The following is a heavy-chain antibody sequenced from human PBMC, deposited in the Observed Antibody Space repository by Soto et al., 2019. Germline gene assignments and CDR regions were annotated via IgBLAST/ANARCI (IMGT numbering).Heavy chain of an antibody. CDR1: GFTFNTYA. CDR3: AKGRFTMIVVDLDY. V-gene: IGHV3-23*01. D-gene: IGHD3-22*01. J-gene: IGHJ4*02. CDR2: MTGSGGSA. Sequence: GGSLRLSCVASGFTFNTYAMSWVRQAPGKGLEWVSGMTGSGGSAYYVDSVKGRFTISRDNSKNTVSLQMNSLRAEDTAIYYCAKGRFTMIVVDLDYWGQGTPVTVS.